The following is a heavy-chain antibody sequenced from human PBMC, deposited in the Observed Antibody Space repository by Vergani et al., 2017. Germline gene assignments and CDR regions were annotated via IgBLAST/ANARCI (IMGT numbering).Heavy chain of an antibody. V-gene: IGHV3-21*01. J-gene: IGHJ6*02. D-gene: IGHD3-10*01. CDR3: ARDRYYLGSGGYPYFYYYGLDV. CDR1: GFTFCSCA. CDR2: ISSSSSYI. Sequence: EVQLLESGGNLIQPGGSLRLSCGASGFTFCSCAMTWVRLAPGKGLQWVSSISSSSSYIHYSDSLKGRFTISRDNAKSSLYLQMNSLRAEDTGVYYWARDRYYLGSGGYPYFYYYGLDVWGQGTSVTVSS.